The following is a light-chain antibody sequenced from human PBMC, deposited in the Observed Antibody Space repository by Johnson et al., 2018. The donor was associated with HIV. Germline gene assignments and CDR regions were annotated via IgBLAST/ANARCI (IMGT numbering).Light chain of an antibody. CDR2: DNN. J-gene: IGLJ1*01. CDR3: GTWDSSLSAHYG. Sequence: QSVLTQPPSVSAAPGQKVTISCSGSNSNIGHNYVSWYQQLPGTAPKLLIYDNNKRPSGIPDRFSGSKSGTSATLGITGLQTGDEADYYCGTWDSSLSAHYGFGTGTKVTVL. V-gene: IGLV1-51*01. CDR1: NSNIGHNY.